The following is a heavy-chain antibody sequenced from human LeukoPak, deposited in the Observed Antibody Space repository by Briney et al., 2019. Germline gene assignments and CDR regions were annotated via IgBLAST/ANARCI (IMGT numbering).Heavy chain of an antibody. CDR1: GFTFSYYD. Sequence: PGGSLRLSCAASGFTFSYYDMNWARQAPGKGLEWVTFIRSDGSDKYYADSVKGRFTISRDNSRNTLYLQMNSLRPEDTAVYYCGGLAVFDYWGQGTLVTVSS. D-gene: IGHD2-15*01. CDR3: GGLAVFDY. V-gene: IGHV3-30*02. J-gene: IGHJ4*02. CDR2: IRSDGSDK.